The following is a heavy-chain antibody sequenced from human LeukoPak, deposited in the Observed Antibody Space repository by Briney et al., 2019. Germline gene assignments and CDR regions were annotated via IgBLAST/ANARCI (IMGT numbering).Heavy chain of an antibody. CDR1: GGSFSGYY. V-gene: IGHV4-34*01. J-gene: IGHJ4*02. CDR2: INHSGST. Sequence: SETLPLTCAVYGGSFSGYYRSWIRQPPGKGLEWIGEINHSGSTNYNPSLKSRVTISVDTSKNQFSLKLSSVTAADTAVYYCARGRNIVVVPAAPKRYFDYWGQGTLVTVSS. D-gene: IGHD2-2*01. CDR3: ARGRNIVVVPAAPKRYFDY.